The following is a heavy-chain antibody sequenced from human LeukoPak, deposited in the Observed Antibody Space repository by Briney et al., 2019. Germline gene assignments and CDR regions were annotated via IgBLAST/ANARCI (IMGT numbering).Heavy chain of an antibody. CDR3: AQDLLRYFDWLFAFHY. D-gene: IGHD3-9*01. Sequence: GGSLRLSCAASALTFSSYAMSWVRQAPGKGLEGISAMSGSGGSTYYADFVKGRCTIARDNSKNPLYLQMNSLRAEDTAVYYCAQDLLRYFDWLFAFHYRGQGTLVTVSS. V-gene: IGHV3-23*01. J-gene: IGHJ4*02. CDR2: MSGSGGST. CDR1: ALTFSSYA.